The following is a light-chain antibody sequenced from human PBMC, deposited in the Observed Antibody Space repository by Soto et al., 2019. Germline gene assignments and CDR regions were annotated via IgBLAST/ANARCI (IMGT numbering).Light chain of an antibody. CDR1: QSISNF. Sequence: DIQMTQSPSSLSASIGDRVTITCRASQSISNFLNWYQQKPGKAPKLLIYAASILQSGVPSRFSGSGSGTDFSLTISSLQPEDFATYYCQESYSIPLTFGGGTKVDIK. J-gene: IGKJ4*01. V-gene: IGKV1-39*01. CDR3: QESYSIPLT. CDR2: AAS.